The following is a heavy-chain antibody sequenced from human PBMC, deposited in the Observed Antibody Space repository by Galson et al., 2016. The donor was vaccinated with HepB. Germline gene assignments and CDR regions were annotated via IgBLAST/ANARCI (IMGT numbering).Heavy chain of an antibody. J-gene: IGHJ4*02. V-gene: IGHV3-30-3*01. D-gene: IGHD4-23*01. Sequence: SLRLSCAASGFSFSDYAMHWVRQAPGKGLEWVAIISDDGHNKYYADSVKGRFTISRDDSKETVNLEMNSLRREDTAVYYCAKDFRWISDYWGQGILVTVSS. CDR1: GFSFSDYA. CDR2: ISDDGHNK. CDR3: AKDFRWISDY.